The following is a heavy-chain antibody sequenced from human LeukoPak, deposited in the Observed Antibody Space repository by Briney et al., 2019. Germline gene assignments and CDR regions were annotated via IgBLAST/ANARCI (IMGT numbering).Heavy chain of an antibody. V-gene: IGHV1-2*02. J-gene: IGHJ3*02. D-gene: IGHD4-23*01. Sequence: GASVKVSCKASGYTFTGYYMHWVRQAPGQGLEWMGWINPNSGGTNYAQKFQGRVTMTRDTSISTAYMELSRLRSDDTAVYYCARVITVVTPWDAFDIWGQGTMVTVSS. CDR2: INPNSGGT. CDR3: ARVITVVTPWDAFDI. CDR1: GYTFTGYY.